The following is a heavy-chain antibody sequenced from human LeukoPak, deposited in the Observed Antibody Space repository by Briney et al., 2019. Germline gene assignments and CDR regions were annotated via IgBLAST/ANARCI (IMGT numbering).Heavy chain of an antibody. CDR2: ISGSGGST. CDR3: AKNSVGGSYYPIDY. Sequence: PSETLSLTCAVSGGSISSSYWWSWVRQPPGKGLEWVSAISGSGGSTYYADSVKGRFTISRDNSKNTLYLQMNSLRAEDTALYYCAKNSVGGSYYPIDYWGQGTLVTVSS. D-gene: IGHD1-26*01. CDR1: GGSISSSY. V-gene: IGHV3-23*01. J-gene: IGHJ4*02.